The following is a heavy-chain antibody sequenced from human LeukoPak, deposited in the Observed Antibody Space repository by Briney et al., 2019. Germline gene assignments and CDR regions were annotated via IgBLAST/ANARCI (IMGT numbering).Heavy chain of an antibody. Sequence: SETLSRTCAVSGYSISSGYYWGWIRQPPGKGLAWIGSIYHSGSTYYNPSLKSRVTISVDTSKNQFSLKLSSVTAADTAVYYCARHLSVLMVYAIARKDYWGQGTLVTVSS. V-gene: IGHV4-38-2*01. CDR2: IYHSGST. CDR1: GYSISSGYY. J-gene: IGHJ4*02. CDR3: ARHLSVLMVYAIARKDY. D-gene: IGHD2-8*01.